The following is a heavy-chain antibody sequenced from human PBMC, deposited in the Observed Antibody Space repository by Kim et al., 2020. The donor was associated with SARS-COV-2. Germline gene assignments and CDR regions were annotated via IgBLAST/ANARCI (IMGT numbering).Heavy chain of an antibody. V-gene: IGHV4-34*01. CDR3: ARGHNWNYARLVLDP. D-gene: IGHD1-7*01. J-gene: IGHJ5*02. Sequence: SETLSLTCAVYGGSFSGYYWSWIRQPPGKGLEWIGEINHSGSTNYNPSLKSRVTISVDTSKNQFSLKLSSVTAADTAVYYCARGHNWNYARLVLDPWGQGTLVTVSS. CDR2: INHSGST. CDR1: GGSFSGYY.